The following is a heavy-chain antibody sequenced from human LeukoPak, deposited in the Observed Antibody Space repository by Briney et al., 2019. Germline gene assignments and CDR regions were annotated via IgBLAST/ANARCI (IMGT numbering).Heavy chain of an antibody. D-gene: IGHD5-24*01. V-gene: IGHV3-30*18. CDR2: ISYNGNNQ. Sequence: PGGSLRLSCAASGFNFNDYGIHWVRQAPGKGLEWVTVISYNGNNQYYADSVKGRFTISRDNSKNTVYLQMNSLRGDDTAVYYCAKEGATMGFDYWGQGILVTASS. CDR3: AKEGATMGFDY. J-gene: IGHJ4*02. CDR1: GFNFNDYG.